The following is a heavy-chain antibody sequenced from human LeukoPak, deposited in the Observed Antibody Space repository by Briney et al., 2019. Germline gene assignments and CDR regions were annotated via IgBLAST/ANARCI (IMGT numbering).Heavy chain of an antibody. V-gene: IGHV3-7*03. Sequence: GGSLRLSCAASGFTFSSYWMSWVRRAPGKGLEWVANIKQDGSEKYYVDSVKGRFTISRDNAKNSLYLQMNSLRAEDTAVYYCAREPVRGVFDYWGQGTLVTVSS. D-gene: IGHD3-10*01. CDR2: IKQDGSEK. CDR1: GFTFSSYW. CDR3: AREPVRGVFDY. J-gene: IGHJ4*02.